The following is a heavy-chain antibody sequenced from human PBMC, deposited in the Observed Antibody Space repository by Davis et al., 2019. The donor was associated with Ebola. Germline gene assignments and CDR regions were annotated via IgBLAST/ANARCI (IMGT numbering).Heavy chain of an antibody. V-gene: IGHV4-30-4*01. D-gene: IGHD3-3*01. CDR3: ARTSYYDFWSGYYAYYYGMDV. J-gene: IGHJ6*02. CDR2: IYYSGST. Sequence: SETLSLTCTVSGGSISSGDYYWSWIRQPPGKGLEWIGYIYYSGSTYYNPSLKSRVTISVDTSKNQFSLKLSSVTAADTAVYYCARTSYYDFWSGYYAYYYGMDVWGQGTTVTVSS. CDR1: GGSISSGDYY.